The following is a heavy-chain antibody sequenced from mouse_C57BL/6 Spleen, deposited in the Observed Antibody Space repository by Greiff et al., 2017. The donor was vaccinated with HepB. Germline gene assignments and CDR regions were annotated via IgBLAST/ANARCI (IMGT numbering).Heavy chain of an antibody. D-gene: IGHD2-4*01. CDR2: IHPNSGST. CDR3: ARWDDYDWYFDV. Sequence: QVQLQQPGAELVKPGASVKLSCKASGYTFTSYWMHWVKQRPGQGLEWIGMIHPNSGSTNYNEKFKSKATLTVDKSSSTAYMQLSSLTSEDSAVSYCARWDDYDWYFDVWGTGTTVTVSS. J-gene: IGHJ1*03. V-gene: IGHV1-64*01. CDR1: GYTFTSYW.